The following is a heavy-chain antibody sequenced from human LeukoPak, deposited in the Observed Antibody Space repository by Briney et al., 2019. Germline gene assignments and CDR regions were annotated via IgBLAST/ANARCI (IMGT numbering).Heavy chain of an antibody. CDR3: ARDRSEYPSAFDI. V-gene: IGHV4-30-4*08. J-gene: IGHJ3*02. CDR2: IYYSGST. D-gene: IGHD2-2*01. CDR1: GGSINSGDYY. Sequence: SETLSLTCTVSGGSINSGDYYWSWIRQPPGKGLEWIGYIYYSGSTYYNPSLKSRVTISVDTSKNQFSLKLSSVTAADTAVYYCARDRSEYPSAFDIWGQGTMVTVSS.